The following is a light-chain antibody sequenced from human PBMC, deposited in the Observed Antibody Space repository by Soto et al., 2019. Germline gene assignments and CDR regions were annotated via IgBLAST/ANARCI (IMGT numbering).Light chain of an antibody. J-gene: IGKJ5*01. CDR2: DAS. Sequence: EIVMTQSPATLSVSPGERATLSCRASQSVSYKLAWYQQKPGQTPRLLIYDASTRATGVPARFSGSGSGTEFTLTISSLQSEDFAVYYCHHYTTWPQNFGQGTRLDIK. CDR1: QSVSYK. CDR3: HHYTTWPQN. V-gene: IGKV3-15*01.